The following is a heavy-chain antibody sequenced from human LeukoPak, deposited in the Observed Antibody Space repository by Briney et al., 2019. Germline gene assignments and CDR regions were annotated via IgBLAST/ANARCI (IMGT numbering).Heavy chain of an antibody. CDR2: ISHSGSTV. J-gene: IGHJ4*02. V-gene: IGHV3-11*01. CDR1: GFRFSDYY. CDR3: ARDGAYDDASGYRADF. Sequence: GGSLRLSCTASGFRFSDYYMNWVRQTPGKGVEGLSYISHSGSTVQYADSVRGGLTVSRENDKNTLCFQMKRLREEDTALYYCARDGAYDDASGYRADFWGQGPLVTVSS. D-gene: IGHD3-22*01.